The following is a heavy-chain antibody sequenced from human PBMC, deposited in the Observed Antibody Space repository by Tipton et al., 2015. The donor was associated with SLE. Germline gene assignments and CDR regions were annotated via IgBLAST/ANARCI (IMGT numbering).Heavy chain of an antibody. J-gene: IGHJ6*03. Sequence: TLSLTCTVSGGSISNVTHYWSWIRQPAGKGLEWIGHIYISGSTNYNPALKSRVTISVDTSKNQFSLNLNSVTAADTAVYYCASAIFYVYYMDVWGKGTTVTVSS. CDR2: IYISGST. CDR1: GGSISNVTHY. CDR3: ASAIFYVYYMDV. D-gene: IGHD3-9*01. V-gene: IGHV4-61*09.